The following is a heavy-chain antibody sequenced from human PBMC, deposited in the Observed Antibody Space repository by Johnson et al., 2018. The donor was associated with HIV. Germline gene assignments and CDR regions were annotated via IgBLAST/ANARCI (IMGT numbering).Heavy chain of an antibody. CDR3: ARDREASASGDAFDI. CDR2: IYSGGRT. Sequence: VQLVESGGGLIQPGGSLRLSCAASGFTVSSNYMSWVRQAPGKGLEWVSLIYSGGRTYYADSVKGRFTISRDNAKNSLYLQMNNLGAKDRAVYYCARDREASASGDAFDIWGQGTMVTVS. D-gene: IGHD1-26*01. CDR1: GFTVSSNY. V-gene: IGHV3-53*01. J-gene: IGHJ3*02.